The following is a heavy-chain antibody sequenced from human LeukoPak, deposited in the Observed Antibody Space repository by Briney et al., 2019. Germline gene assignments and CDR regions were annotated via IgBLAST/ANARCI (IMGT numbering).Heavy chain of an antibody. CDR1: GFTVSSKY. CDR3: ARDRYYYGSGSYGY. CDR2: IYTAGST. J-gene: IGHJ4*02. V-gene: IGHV3-53*01. Sequence: GGSLRLSCAASGFTVSSKYMSWVRQAPGKGLEWVSVIYTAGSTHYADSVKGRFTISRDNSKNTLYLQMNSLRAEDTAVYYCARDRYYYGSGSYGYWGQGTLVTVSS. D-gene: IGHD3-10*01.